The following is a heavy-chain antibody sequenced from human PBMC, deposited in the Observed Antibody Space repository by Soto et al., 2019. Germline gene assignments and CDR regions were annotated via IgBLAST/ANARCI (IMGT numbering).Heavy chain of an antibody. D-gene: IGHD3-16*01. CDR2: LSYAGDT. Sequence: GGSLRLSCAASGFTLSTYDMHWVRQGTGKGLEWVAALSYAGDTYYPGSVKGRFTVSRESAKNSLYLQMNSLTAGDTAVYYCAKGPHSAWGYYNGAVWGKGTRDTVPS. CDR3: AKGPHSAWGYYNGAV. CDR1: GFTLSTYD. V-gene: IGHV3-13*01. J-gene: IGHJ6*03.